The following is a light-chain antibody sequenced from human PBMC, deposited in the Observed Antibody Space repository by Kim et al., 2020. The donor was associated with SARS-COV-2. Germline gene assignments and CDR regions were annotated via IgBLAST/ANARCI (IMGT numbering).Light chain of an antibody. Sequence: SACVGDSVTISGRASQTISRYLNWYHQKTGKAPQLLIYAASGLQSGVPSRFSGSGSGTNFTLTISSLQPEDFATYYCQQTYSNVYTFGQGTKLEI. J-gene: IGKJ2*01. CDR2: AAS. CDR3: QQTYSNVYT. CDR1: QTISRY. V-gene: IGKV1-39*01.